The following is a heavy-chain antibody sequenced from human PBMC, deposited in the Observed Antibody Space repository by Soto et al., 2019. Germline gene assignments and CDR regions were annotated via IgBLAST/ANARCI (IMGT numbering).Heavy chain of an antibody. CDR3: ANDLVPIVEMPVCDY. CDR1: GFSFSGYT. Sequence: GGSLRLSCAASGFSFSGYTMRWVRQAPGKGPEWVSAISGSGGSTYYADSVKGRFTISRDNSKNTLYLQMNSLRAEDTAVYYCANDLVPIVEMPVCDYCGQGTLLTVSS. J-gene: IGHJ4*02. D-gene: IGHD2-15*01. CDR2: ISGSGGST. V-gene: IGHV3-23*01.